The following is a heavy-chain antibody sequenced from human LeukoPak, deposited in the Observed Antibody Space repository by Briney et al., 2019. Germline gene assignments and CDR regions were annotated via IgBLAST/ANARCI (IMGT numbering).Heavy chain of an antibody. Sequence: GGSLRLSCAASGFTFSLYAMNWVRPAPGKGVEWVSYINDDSSDIHYAGSVRGRFTISRDDARKTLYLQLSSLRVEDTAVYYCARDTFQPGLIDSWGQGTLVTVSS. CDR1: GFTFSLYA. CDR3: ARDTFQPGLIDS. D-gene: IGHD2-2*01. J-gene: IGHJ4*02. CDR2: INDDSSDI. V-gene: IGHV3-21*05.